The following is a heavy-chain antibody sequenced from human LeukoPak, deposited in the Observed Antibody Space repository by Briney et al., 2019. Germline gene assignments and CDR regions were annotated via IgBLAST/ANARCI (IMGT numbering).Heavy chain of an antibody. CDR2: IYPGDSDT. Sequence: GESLKISCKGSGYSFTSYWIGWVRQMPGKGLEWMGIIYPGDSDTRYSPSFQGQVTISADKSISTAYLQWSSLKASDTAMYCCARSTSGYCSSTSCYNEYFQHWGQGTLVTVSS. V-gene: IGHV5-51*01. J-gene: IGHJ1*01. D-gene: IGHD2-2*02. CDR3: ARSTSGYCSSTSCYNEYFQH. CDR1: GYSFTSYW.